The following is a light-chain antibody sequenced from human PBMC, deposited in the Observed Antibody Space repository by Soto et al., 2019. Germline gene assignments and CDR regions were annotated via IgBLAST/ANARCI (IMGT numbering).Light chain of an antibody. CDR2: DVS. CDR3: SSYTSSIPYV. CDR1: SSDVGGYNY. V-gene: IGLV2-14*01. J-gene: IGLJ1*01. Sequence: QSVLTQPASVSGSPGQSITIACTGTSSDVGGYNYVSWYQQYPGKAPRLVISDVSNRPSGVSNRFSGSKSGNSASLTISGLQAEYEADYYCSSYTSSIPYVLGTGTNVTVL.